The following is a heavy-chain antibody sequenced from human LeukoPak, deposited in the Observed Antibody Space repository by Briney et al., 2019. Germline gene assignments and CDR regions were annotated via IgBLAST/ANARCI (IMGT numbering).Heavy chain of an antibody. J-gene: IGHJ6*02. CDR2: INPSGGST. V-gene: IGHV1-46*01. CDR3: AREAMAIAAAGNYYYYGMDV. D-gene: IGHD6-13*01. CDR1: GYTFTSYY. Sequence: ASVKVSCKASGYTFTSYYMHWVRQAPGQGLEWMGIINPSGGSTSYAQKFQGRVTMTRDTSTSTAYMELSRLRSDDTAVYYCAREAMAIAAAGNYYYYGMDVWGQGTTVTVSS.